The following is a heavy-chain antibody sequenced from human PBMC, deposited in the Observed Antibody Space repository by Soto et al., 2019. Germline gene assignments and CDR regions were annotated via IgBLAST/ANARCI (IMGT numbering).Heavy chain of an antibody. V-gene: IGHV3-48*02. D-gene: IGHD6-19*01. CDR1: GFTFSSYS. Sequence: EVQLVESGGGLVQPGGSLRLSCAASGFTFSSYSMNWVRQAPGKGLEWVSYISSSSSTIYYADSVKGRFTISRDNAKNSLYLQMNSLRDEDTAVYYCARDPSPSGWYYYYYGMDVWGQGTTVTVSS. CDR2: ISSSSSTI. CDR3: ARDPSPSGWYYYYYGMDV. J-gene: IGHJ6*02.